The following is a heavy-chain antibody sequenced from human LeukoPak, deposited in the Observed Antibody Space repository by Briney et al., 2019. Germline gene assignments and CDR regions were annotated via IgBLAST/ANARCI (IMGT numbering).Heavy chain of an antibody. CDR2: IWYDGSHP. Sequence: GGSLRLSCAASGFTFSSYAMSWVRQAPGKGLEWVAVIWYDGSHPYYADSVKGRFTISRDNSKNTLYLQMNSLRAEDTAVYYCARIKNNWFDPWGQGTLVTVSS. V-gene: IGHV3-33*08. CDR3: ARIKNNWFDP. J-gene: IGHJ5*02. CDR1: GFTFSSYA.